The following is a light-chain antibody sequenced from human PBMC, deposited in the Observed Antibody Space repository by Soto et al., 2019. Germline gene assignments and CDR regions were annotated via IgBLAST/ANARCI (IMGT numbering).Light chain of an antibody. J-gene: IGKJ4*01. Sequence: IVMTQSPATLSVSPGEGATLSCRASETISRDLAWYQQKPGQSPRLLIFGAFTRATGVPVRFSGSGSGTEFTLTVSSLQSEDVAVYFCQQYNKWPLTFGGGTRVEIK. CDR3: QQYNKWPLT. CDR2: GAF. CDR1: ETISRD. V-gene: IGKV3D-15*01.